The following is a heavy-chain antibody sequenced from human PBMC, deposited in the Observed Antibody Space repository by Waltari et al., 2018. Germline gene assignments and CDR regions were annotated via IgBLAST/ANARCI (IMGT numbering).Heavy chain of an antibody. CDR1: GLTFSGSA. CDR2: IRSKAHNYAT. Sequence: VQLVESGGGLVQPGGSLKLSCAASGLTFSGSAMHWVRQASGKGLEWVGRIRSKAHNYATAYAASVKGRFTISRDDSKNTAYLQMNSLKTEDTAVYYCTRQEPWRFDPWGQGTLVTVSS. J-gene: IGHJ5*02. CDR3: TRQEPWRFDP. V-gene: IGHV3-73*01. D-gene: IGHD1-1*01.